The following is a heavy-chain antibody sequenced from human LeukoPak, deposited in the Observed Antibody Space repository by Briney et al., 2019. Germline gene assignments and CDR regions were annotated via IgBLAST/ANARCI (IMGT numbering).Heavy chain of an antibody. V-gene: IGHV4-59*01. D-gene: IGHD4/OR15-4a*01. CDR3: VRCPHSYYMDV. J-gene: IGHJ6*03. CDR1: GVSISSYD. Sequence: PSGTLSLTCTASGVSISSYDWSWIRQPPGKGLEWIGYIYYSGSTNHNPSLKSRVTISVDTSKNQFSLKLSSVTAADTAVYYRVRCPHSYYMDVWGKGTTVTVSS. CDR2: IYYSGST.